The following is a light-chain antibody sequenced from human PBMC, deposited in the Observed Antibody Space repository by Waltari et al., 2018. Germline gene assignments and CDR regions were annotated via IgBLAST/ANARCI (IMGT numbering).Light chain of an antibody. CDR2: DVS. V-gene: IGLV2-14*03. CDR1: RRDLGRSNY. CDR3: SSYIDSSTLEL. J-gene: IGLJ2*01. Sequence: QSALTPPASVPWSPGQSITLSCTGTRRDLGRSNYVSWYQQVPGKAPKLMFYDVSNRPSRVSSRLSGSKSGNTASLTISGLQAEDEANYFCSSYIDSSTLELFGGGTSLTVL.